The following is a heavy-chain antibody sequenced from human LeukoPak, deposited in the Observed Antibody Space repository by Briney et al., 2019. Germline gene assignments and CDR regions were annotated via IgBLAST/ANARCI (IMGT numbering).Heavy chain of an antibody. J-gene: IGHJ4*02. CDR3: ASFLGYCSGGSCYDLDC. Sequence: PXRSLRLSCAASGFTFSSYGMHWVRQAPGKGLEWVAVIWSDGSNKYYADSVKGRFTISRDNSNNTLYLQMNSLRAGDTAVYYCASFLGYCSGGSCYDLDCWGQGTLVTVSS. CDR2: IWSDGSNK. CDR1: GFTFSSYG. D-gene: IGHD2-15*01. V-gene: IGHV3-33*08.